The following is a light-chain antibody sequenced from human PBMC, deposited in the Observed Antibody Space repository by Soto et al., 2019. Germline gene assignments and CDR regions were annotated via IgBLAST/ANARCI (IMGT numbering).Light chain of an antibody. V-gene: IGKV1-8*01. CDR2: AAS. CDR3: QQSYSTPPT. CDR1: QGISSY. J-gene: IGKJ5*01. Sequence: AIRMTQSPSSFSASTVDRVTITCRASQGISSYLAWYQQKPGKAPKLLIYAASTLQSGVPSRFSGSGSGTDFTLTISSLQPEDFATYYCQQSYSTPPTFGGGTRLQIK.